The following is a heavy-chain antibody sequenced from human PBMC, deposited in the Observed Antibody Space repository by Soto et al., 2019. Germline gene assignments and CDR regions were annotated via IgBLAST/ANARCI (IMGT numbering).Heavy chain of an antibody. V-gene: IGHV3-11*01. Sequence: GGSLRLSCAASGFTFSDYYMSWIRQAPGKGLEWVSYISISGSTIYYADSVKGRFTISRDNAKNSLYLQMNSLRAEDTAVYYGARDTVGSTYYYCGRDVWGQGTTVTVSS. CDR3: ARDTVGSTYYYCGRDV. CDR1: GFTFSDYY. J-gene: IGHJ6*02. D-gene: IGHD1-26*01. CDR2: ISISGSTI.